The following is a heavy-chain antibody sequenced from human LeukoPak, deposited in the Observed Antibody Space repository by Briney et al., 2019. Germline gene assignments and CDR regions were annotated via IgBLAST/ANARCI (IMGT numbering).Heavy chain of an antibody. V-gene: IGHV1-8*03. CDR1: GYTFTSYD. Sequence: VASVKVSCKASGYTFTSYDINWVRQATGQGLEWMGWMNPNSGNTGYAQKFQGRVTITRNTSISTAYMELSSLRSGDTAVYYCARGPLYYYYYYYMDVWGKGTTVTVSS. CDR2: MNPNSGNT. CDR3: ARGPLYYYYYYYMDV. J-gene: IGHJ6*03.